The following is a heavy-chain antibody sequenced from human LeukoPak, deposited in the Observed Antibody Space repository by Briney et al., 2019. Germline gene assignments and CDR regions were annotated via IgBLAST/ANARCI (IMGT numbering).Heavy chain of an antibody. CDR2: ISAYNGNT. CDR3: ARDPVVPAAMFVADWFDP. D-gene: IGHD2-2*01. Sequence: ASVKVSCKASGYAFTSYGISWVRQAPGQGLEWMGWISAYNGNTNYAQKLQGRVTMTTDTSTSTAYMELRSLRSDDTAVYYCARDPVVPAAMFVADWFDPRGQGTLVTVSS. J-gene: IGHJ5*02. V-gene: IGHV1-18*01. CDR1: GYAFTSYG.